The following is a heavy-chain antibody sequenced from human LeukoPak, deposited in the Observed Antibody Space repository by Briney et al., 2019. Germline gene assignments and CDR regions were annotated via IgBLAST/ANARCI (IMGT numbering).Heavy chain of an antibody. CDR3: ARGWGGTGDDY. V-gene: IGHV3-30*04. CDR2: ISYDGSNK. J-gene: IGHJ4*02. D-gene: IGHD1-1*01. Sequence: PGRSLRLSCAASGFTFSSYAMHWVRQAPGKGLEWVAVISYDGSNKYYADSVKGRFTISRDNSKNTLYLQMNSLRAEDTAVYYCARGWGGTGDDYWGQGTLVTVSS. CDR1: GFTFSSYA.